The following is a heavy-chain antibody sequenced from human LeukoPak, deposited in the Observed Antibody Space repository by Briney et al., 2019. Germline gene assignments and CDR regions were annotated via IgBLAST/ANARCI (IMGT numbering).Heavy chain of an antibody. Sequence: PGGSLRLSCTASGFTFGDYAMSWVRQAPGKGLEWVGFIRSKAYGGTTEYAASVKGRFTISRDDSKSIAYLQMNSLKTEDAAVYYCTRVRQWLAYYYYYMDVWGKGTTVTISS. CDR3: TRVRQWLAYYYYYMDV. D-gene: IGHD6-19*01. J-gene: IGHJ6*03. V-gene: IGHV3-49*04. CDR2: IRSKAYGGTT. CDR1: GFTFGDYA.